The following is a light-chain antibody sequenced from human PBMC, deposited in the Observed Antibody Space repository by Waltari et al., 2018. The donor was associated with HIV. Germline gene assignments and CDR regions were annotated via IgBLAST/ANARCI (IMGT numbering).Light chain of an antibody. J-gene: IGLJ3*02. CDR3: ASYTANDTVL. V-gene: IGLV2-14*01. CDR1: DSDFGFYNF. Sequence: SGLTQPASVSGFPGPSITISCTGADSDFGFYNFVSWYHQYPGKVPKVILSKVDSRASGVSDRFSGSKSGNTASLRISGLRTEDEGVYFCASYTANDTVLFAGGTTVTVL. CDR2: KVD.